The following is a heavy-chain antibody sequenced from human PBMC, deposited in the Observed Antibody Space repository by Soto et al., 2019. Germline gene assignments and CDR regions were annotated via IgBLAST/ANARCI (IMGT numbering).Heavy chain of an antibody. CDR3: ARRVGSFCRYFDN. CDR2: IFPSGSDT. V-gene: IGHV5-51*01. Sequence: CVVKITGKGLEWMGIIFPSGSDTRYSPSFRGQVTISADRSINTAYLQWNSLKASDSAIFYCARRVGSFCRYFDNCAQAILVSV. J-gene: IGHJ4*02. D-gene: IGHD3-10*01.